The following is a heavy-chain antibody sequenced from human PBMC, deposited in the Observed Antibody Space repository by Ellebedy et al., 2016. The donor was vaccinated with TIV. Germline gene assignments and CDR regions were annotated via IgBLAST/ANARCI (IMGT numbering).Heavy chain of an antibody. CDR1: GGSISTYY. J-gene: IGHJ5*01. V-gene: IGHV4-59*12. D-gene: IGHD4-23*01. CDR3: ARVAQAVPTPPRWFDS. CDR2: IYYSGST. Sequence: MPGGSLRLSCTVSGGSISTYYWSWIRQPPGKGLEWIGYIYYSGSTKYNPSLKSRVTMSLDTSKKQFSLKLNSVTAADTAVYYCARVAQAVPTPPRWFDSWGQGTLVTVSS.